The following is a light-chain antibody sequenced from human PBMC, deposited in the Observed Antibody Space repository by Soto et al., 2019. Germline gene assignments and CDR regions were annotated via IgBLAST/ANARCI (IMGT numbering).Light chain of an antibody. J-gene: IGKJ1*01. CDR2: DAS. V-gene: IGKV3-15*01. Sequence: EIVMTQSPATLSAPPGERATLSCRASQNIDNKLVWYQQKPGQVPRLLIYDASTRATGIPARFSGSGSGTEFTLTISSLQSEDFAFYYCQQFHYWWTFGQGTKVDIK. CDR3: QQFHYWWT. CDR1: QNIDNK.